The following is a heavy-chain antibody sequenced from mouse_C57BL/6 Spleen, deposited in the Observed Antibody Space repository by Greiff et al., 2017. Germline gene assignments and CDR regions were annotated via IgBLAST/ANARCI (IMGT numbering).Heavy chain of an antibody. CDR3: ARSTDYGSSYYAMDY. D-gene: IGHD1-1*01. CDR2: IYPRSGNT. CDR1: GYTFTSYG. J-gene: IGHJ4*01. Sequence: QVQLQQSGAELARPGASVKLSCKASGYTFTSYGISWVKQRTGQGLEWIGEIYPRSGNTYYNEKFKGKATLTADKSSSTAYMELRSLTSEDSAVYFCARSTDYGSSYYAMDYWGQGTSVTVSS. V-gene: IGHV1-81*01.